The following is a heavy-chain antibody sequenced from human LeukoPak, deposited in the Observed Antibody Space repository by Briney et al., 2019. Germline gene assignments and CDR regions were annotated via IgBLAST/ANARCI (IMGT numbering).Heavy chain of an antibody. D-gene: IGHD3-3*01. CDR3: ARNQRVGFLEWPRHFDY. J-gene: IGHJ4*02. Sequence: SVKVSCKASGGTFTSYAISWVRQAPGQGLEWMGGIIPIFGTANYAQKFQGRVTITADESTSTAYMELSSLRSEDTAVYYCARNQRVGFLEWPRHFDYWGQGTLVTVSS. CDR1: GGTFTSYA. CDR2: IIPIFGTA. V-gene: IGHV1-69*13.